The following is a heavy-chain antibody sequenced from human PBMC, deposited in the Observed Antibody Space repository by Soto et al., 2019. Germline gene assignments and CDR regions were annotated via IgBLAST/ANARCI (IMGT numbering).Heavy chain of an antibody. D-gene: IGHD2-2*01. CDR3: ASSSTSSYGMDV. CDR2: INAGNGNT. Sequence: ASVKVSCKASGYTFTSYAMHWVHQAPGQRLEWMGWINAGNGNTKYSQKFQGRVTITRDTSASTAYLELSSLRSEDTAVYYCASSSTSSYGMDVWGQGTTVTVSS. CDR1: GYTFTSYA. J-gene: IGHJ6*02. V-gene: IGHV1-3*01.